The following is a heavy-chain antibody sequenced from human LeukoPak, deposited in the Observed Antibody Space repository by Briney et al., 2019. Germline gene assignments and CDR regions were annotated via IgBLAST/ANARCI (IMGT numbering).Heavy chain of an antibody. CDR3: AKSSKTYYYDSSGYPDY. Sequence: GGSLRLSCAASGFTFSSYAMSWVRQAPGKGLEWVSAISGSGGSTYYADSVKGRFTISRDNSKNTLYLQMNSLRAEDTAVYYCAKSSKTYYYDSSGYPDYWGQGTLVTVSS. CDR2: ISGSGGST. D-gene: IGHD3-22*01. CDR1: GFTFSSYA. V-gene: IGHV3-23*01. J-gene: IGHJ4*02.